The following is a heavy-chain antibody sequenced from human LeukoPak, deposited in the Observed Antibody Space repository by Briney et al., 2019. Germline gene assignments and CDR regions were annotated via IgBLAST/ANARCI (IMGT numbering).Heavy chain of an antibody. CDR3: ARARDSYGGNSGPTYCYYYIDV. V-gene: IGHV4-4*07. D-gene: IGHD4-23*01. J-gene: IGHJ6*03. CDR1: GGSISSYY. Sequence: SETLSLTCTASGGSISSYYWSWIRQPAGKGLEWIGRIYTSGSTNYNPSLKSRVTISVDTSKNQFSLKLSSVTAADTAVYYCARARDSYGGNSGPTYCYYYIDVWGKGTTVTISS. CDR2: IYTSGST.